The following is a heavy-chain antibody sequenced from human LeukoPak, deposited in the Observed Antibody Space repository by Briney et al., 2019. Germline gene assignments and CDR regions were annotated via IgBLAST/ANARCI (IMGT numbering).Heavy chain of an antibody. D-gene: IGHD5-18*01. J-gene: IGHJ4*02. CDR1: GFTFSTYG. Sequence: GGSLRLSCVASGFTFSTYGMHWVRQAPGKGLEWMALIWYDGSNRYYAESVKGRFTISRDNSKNTLYLQMNNLRAEDTAVYCCARDRGYSYAHPLVYWGQGTLVTVSS. CDR3: ARDRGYSYAHPLVY. CDR2: IWYDGSNR. V-gene: IGHV3-33*01.